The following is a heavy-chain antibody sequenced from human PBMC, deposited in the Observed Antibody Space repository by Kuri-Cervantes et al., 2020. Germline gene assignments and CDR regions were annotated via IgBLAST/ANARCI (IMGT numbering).Heavy chain of an antibody. CDR3: ARAPAGIAARPLDY. Sequence: ASVKVSCKASGYTFTSYGIGWVRQAPGQGLEWMGWISAYNGNTNYAQKLQGRVTMTTDTSTSTAYMELRSLRSDDTAVYYCARAPAGIAARPLDYWGRGTLVTVSS. J-gene: IGHJ4*02. CDR2: ISAYNGNT. CDR1: GYTFTSYG. V-gene: IGHV1-18*01. D-gene: IGHD6-6*01.